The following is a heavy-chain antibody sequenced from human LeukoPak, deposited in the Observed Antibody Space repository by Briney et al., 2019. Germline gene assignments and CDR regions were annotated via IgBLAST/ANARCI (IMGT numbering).Heavy chain of an antibody. Sequence: NPSETLSLTCTVSGGSISSYSWSWIRQPAGKGLEWIGHFYTSGSTNYNPSLKNRVTMSVDTSKNQFSLKLSSVTAADTAVYYCARGVVSGWYIFDYWGQGTLVTVSS. J-gene: IGHJ4*02. V-gene: IGHV4-4*07. CDR2: FYTSGST. D-gene: IGHD6-19*01. CDR1: GGSISSYS. CDR3: ARGVVSGWYIFDY.